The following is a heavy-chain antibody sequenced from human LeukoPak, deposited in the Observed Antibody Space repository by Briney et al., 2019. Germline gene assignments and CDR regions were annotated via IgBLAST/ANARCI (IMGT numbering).Heavy chain of an antibody. CDR2: IYYSGST. J-gene: IGHJ3*02. CDR1: GGSISSYY. D-gene: IGHD5-24*01. Sequence: SETLSLTCTVSGGSISSYYWSWIRQPPGKGLEWIGYIYYSGSTNYNPSLKSRVTISVDTSKNQFSLKLSSVTAADTAVYYCARFAVLYGATNAFDIWGQGTMVTVSS. V-gene: IGHV4-59*01. CDR3: ARFAVLYGATNAFDI.